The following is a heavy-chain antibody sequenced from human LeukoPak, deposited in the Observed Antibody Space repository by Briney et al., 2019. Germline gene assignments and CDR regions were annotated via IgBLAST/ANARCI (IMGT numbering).Heavy chain of an antibody. V-gene: IGHV3-33*06. Sequence: GGSLRLSCAASGFTFSGYAMHWVRQAPGKGLEWVAVIWANGNDEYYADSVKGRFAVSRDNSKNTVYLQMNSLRAEDTAVYYCAKDKGSYLYYFDYWGQGTLVTVSS. CDR1: GFTFSGYA. CDR3: AKDKGSYLYYFDY. D-gene: IGHD1-26*01. J-gene: IGHJ4*02. CDR2: IWANGNDE.